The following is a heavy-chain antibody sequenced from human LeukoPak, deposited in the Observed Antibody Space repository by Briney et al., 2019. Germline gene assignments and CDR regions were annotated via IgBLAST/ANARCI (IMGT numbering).Heavy chain of an antibody. D-gene: IGHD3-22*01. V-gene: IGHV1-58*01. J-gene: IGHJ4*02. CDR2: IVVGSGNT. Sequence: GASVKVSCKASGFTFTSSAVQWVRQARGQRLEWIGWIVVGSGNTNYAQKFQERVTITRDMSTSTAYMELSSLRSEDTAVYYCARTYYYDSSGYLPFGWGQGTPVTVSS. CDR3: ARTYYYDSSGYLPFG. CDR1: GFTFTSSA.